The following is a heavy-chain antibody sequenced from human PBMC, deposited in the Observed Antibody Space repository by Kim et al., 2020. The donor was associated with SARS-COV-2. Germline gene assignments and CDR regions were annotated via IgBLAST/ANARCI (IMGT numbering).Heavy chain of an antibody. J-gene: IGHJ6*01. D-gene: IGHD3-9*01. Sequence: SETLSLTCTVSGGSISSSSYYWGWIRQPPGKGLEWIGSIYYSGSTYYNPSLKSRVTISVDTSKNQFSLKLSSVTAADTAVYYCARSRLDYGILTCYYYY. CDR1: GGSISSSSYY. CDR2: IYYSGST. V-gene: IGHV4-39*01. CDR3: ARSRLDYGILTCYYYY.